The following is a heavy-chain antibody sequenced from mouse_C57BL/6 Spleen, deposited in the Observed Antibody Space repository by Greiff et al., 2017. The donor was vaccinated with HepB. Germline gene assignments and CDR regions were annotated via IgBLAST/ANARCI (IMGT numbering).Heavy chain of an antibody. Sequence: EVKVEESGPGLVKPSQSLSLTCSVTGYSITSGYYWNWIRQFPGNKLEWMGYISYDGSNNYNPSLKNRISITRDTSKNQFFLKLNSVTTEDTATYYCARGTYYGNPWDYWGQGTSVTVSS. CDR3: ARGTYYGNPWDY. CDR2: ISYDGSN. V-gene: IGHV3-6*01. J-gene: IGHJ4*01. CDR1: GYSITSGYY. D-gene: IGHD2-10*01.